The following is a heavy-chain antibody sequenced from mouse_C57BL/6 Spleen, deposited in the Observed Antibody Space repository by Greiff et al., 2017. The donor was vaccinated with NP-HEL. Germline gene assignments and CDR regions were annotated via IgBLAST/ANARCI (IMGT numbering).Heavy chain of an antibody. V-gene: IGHV1-19*01. D-gene: IGHD3-2*02. J-gene: IGHJ2*01. Sequence: DVQLQESGPVLVKPGASVKMSCKASGYTFTDYYMNWVKQSHGKSLEWIGVINPYNGGTSYNQKFKGKATLTVDKSSSTAYMELNSLTSEDSAVYYCARSRGSSGYPYYFDYWGQGTTLTVSS. CDR2: INPYNGGT. CDR1: GYTFTDYY. CDR3: ARSRGSSGYPYYFDY.